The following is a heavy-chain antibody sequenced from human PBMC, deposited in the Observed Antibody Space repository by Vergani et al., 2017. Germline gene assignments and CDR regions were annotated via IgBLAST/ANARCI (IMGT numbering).Heavy chain of an antibody. V-gene: IGHV4-34*01. D-gene: IGHD6-13*01. J-gene: IGHJ6*02. CDR2: INHSGST. CDR3: ARVFGYSSSWYYYYYGMDV. Sequence: QVQLQQWGAGLLKPSETLSLTCAVYGGSFSGYYWSWIRQPPGKGLEWIGEINHSGSTNYNPSLKSRVTISVDTSKNQFSLKRSSVTAADTAVYYCARVFGYSSSWYYYYYGMDVWGQETTVTVSS. CDR1: GGSFSGYY.